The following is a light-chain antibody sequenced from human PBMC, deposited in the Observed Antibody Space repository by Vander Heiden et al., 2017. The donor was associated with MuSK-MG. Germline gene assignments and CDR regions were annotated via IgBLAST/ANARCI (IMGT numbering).Light chain of an antibody. CDR1: SSNIGSNT. J-gene: IGLJ2*01. Sequence: QSVLTQPPSASGTPGQRVTISCPGSSSNIGSNTVNWYQQHPGTAPNLLILSNNQRPSGVPDRVSGSKSGTYDSPAISGLQSEDEADDDCDAWDDSLKCRFGGGTKITVL. CDR3: DAWDDSLKCR. V-gene: IGLV1-44*01. CDR2: SNN.